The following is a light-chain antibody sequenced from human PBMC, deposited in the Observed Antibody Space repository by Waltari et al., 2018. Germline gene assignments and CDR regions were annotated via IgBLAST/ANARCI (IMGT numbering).Light chain of an antibody. J-gene: IGKJ4*01. CDR3: QQYNNWPLT. V-gene: IGKV3-15*01. CDR2: GAS. CDR1: RSVNSN. Sequence: EVVLTQSPDTLSVSPGERATLSSRTSRSVNSNLAWYQHKPGQAPRLLMYGASTRPTCIPARFSGSESGTEFTLTITSLQSEDFAVYYCQQYNNWPLTFGGGTKVEI.